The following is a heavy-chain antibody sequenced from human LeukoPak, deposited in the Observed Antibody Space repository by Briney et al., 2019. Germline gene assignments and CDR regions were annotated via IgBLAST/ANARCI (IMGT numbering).Heavy chain of an antibody. CDR3: ARRSIAAAGTDWFDP. CDR1: GFTFSSYG. V-gene: IGHV3-33*01. Sequence: GGSLRLSCAASGFTFSSYGMHWVRQAPGKGLEWVAVIWYDGSNKHYADSVKGRFTISRDNSKNTLYLQMNSLRAEDTAVYYCARRSIAAAGTDWFDPWGQGTLVTVSS. CDR2: IWYDGSNK. J-gene: IGHJ5*02. D-gene: IGHD6-13*01.